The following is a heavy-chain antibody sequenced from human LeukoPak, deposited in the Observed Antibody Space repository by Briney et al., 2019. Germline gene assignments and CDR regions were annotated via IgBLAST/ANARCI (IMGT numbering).Heavy chain of an antibody. CDR1: GFSFSSYA. D-gene: IGHD6-6*01. J-gene: IGHJ4*02. CDR3: ARDSSSSLDY. CDR2: ISCYANNK. Sequence: GGALRLSFAAPGFSFSSYAMPWGRQAPGKGVEWLAVISCYANNKYYADAVNGRFTISRDSSKNTLYLQMNSLRAADTPVYYCARDSSSSLDYWGQGTLVTVSS. V-gene: IGHV3-30*17.